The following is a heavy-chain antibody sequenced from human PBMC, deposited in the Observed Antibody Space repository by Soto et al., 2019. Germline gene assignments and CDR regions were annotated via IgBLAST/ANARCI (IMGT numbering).Heavy chain of an antibody. CDR1: GYTFTSYY. Sequence: GASVKVSCKASGYTFTSYYMHWVRQAPGQGLEWMGIINPSGGSTSYAQKFQGRVTMTRDTSTSTVYRELGMLRCEDRAVYYCARGSNWRLLRLGALNYYGMDVWGQGTTVNVSS. V-gene: IGHV1-46*01. CDR2: INPSGGST. D-gene: IGHD3-10*01. J-gene: IGHJ6*02. CDR3: ARGSNWRLLRLGALNYYGMDV.